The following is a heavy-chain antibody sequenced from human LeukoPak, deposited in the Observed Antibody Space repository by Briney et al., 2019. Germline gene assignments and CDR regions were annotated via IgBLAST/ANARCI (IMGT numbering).Heavy chain of an antibody. CDR1: GGSISSGGYY. CDR3: ARDKSRFWSGYYWGRQDAFDI. CDR2: IYYSGST. J-gene: IGHJ3*02. V-gene: IGHV4-31*03. D-gene: IGHD3-3*01. Sequence: SSETLSLTCTVSGGSISSGGYYWSWIRQHPGKGLEWIGYIYYSGSTYYNPSLKSRVTISVDTSKNQFSLKLSSVTAADTAVYYCARDKSRFWSGYYWGRQDAFDIWGQGTMVTVSS.